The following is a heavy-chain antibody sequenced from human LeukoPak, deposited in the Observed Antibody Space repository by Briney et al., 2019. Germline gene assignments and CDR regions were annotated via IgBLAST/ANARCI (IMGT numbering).Heavy chain of an antibody. D-gene: IGHD1-7*01. CDR2: MKPDESDR. V-gene: IGHV3-7*01. CDR1: GFTFNTFW. Sequence: GGSLRLSCAASGFTFNTFWMNWVRQAPGKGLEWVALMKPDESDRYYVESVKGRFTISRDNAKNSLYLQMNSLRAEDTAVYYCARGDLTGTISLWGQGTLVTVSS. J-gene: IGHJ4*02. CDR3: ARGDLTGTISL.